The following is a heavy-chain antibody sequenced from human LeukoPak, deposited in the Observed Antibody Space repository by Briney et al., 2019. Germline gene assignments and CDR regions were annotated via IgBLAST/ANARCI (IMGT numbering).Heavy chain of an antibody. D-gene: IGHD2-2*02. J-gene: IGHJ4*02. CDR2: IIPIFGTA. V-gene: IGHV1-69*06. CDR3: ARAEYCSSTSCYRVRFDY. Sequence: SVTVSCTASGGTFSSYAISWVRQAPGQGLEWMGGIIPIFGTANYAQKFQGRVTITADKSTSTAYMELSSLRSEDTAVYYCARAEYCSSTSCYRVRFDYWGQGTLVTVSS. CDR1: GGTFSSYA.